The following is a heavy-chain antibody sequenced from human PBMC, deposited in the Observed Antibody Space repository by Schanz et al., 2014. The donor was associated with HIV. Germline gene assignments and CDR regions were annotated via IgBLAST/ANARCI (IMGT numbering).Heavy chain of an antibody. J-gene: IGHJ4*02. Sequence: QVALVESGGGVVQPGRSLRLSCAASGFTFSNFGMHWVRQAPGKGLEWVAVISYDGSHTYYADSVKGRFTISRDNPGNTLWLQMSSLRAEDTAVHYCAKGQRGMVRGDIDHWGQGTLVTVSS. V-gene: IGHV3-30*18. CDR2: ISYDGSHT. CDR1: GFTFSNFG. CDR3: AKGQRGMVRGDIDH. D-gene: IGHD3-10*01.